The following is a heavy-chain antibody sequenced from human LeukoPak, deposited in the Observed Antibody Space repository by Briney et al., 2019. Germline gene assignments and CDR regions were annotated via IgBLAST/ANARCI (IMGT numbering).Heavy chain of an antibody. D-gene: IGHD5-12*01. V-gene: IGHV4-34*01. CDR1: GGSFSGYY. Sequence: SETLSLTCAVYGGSFSGYYWSWIRQPPGKGLEWIGEINHSGSTNYNPSLKSRVTISVDTSKNQFSLKLSSVTAADTAVYYCARGIVATIDYWGQGTLVTVST. CDR3: ARGIVATIDY. J-gene: IGHJ4*02. CDR2: INHSGST.